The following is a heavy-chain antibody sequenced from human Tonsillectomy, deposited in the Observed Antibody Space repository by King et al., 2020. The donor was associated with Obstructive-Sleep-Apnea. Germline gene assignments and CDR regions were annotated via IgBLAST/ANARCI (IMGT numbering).Heavy chain of an antibody. CDR2: INPNSGGT. J-gene: IGHJ4*02. CDR3: ARAAYDNNGYFSYYFDY. Sequence: VQLVESGAEVKKPGASVKVSCKASGYTLIGYYIHWVRQAPGQGLEWMGWINPNSGGTNYAQRFQGRVTMTRDTSISTAYMDLNSLRSDDTAVYYCARAAYDNNGYFSYYFDYWGQGTLVAVSS. CDR1: GYTLIGYY. D-gene: IGHD3-22*01. V-gene: IGHV1-2*02.